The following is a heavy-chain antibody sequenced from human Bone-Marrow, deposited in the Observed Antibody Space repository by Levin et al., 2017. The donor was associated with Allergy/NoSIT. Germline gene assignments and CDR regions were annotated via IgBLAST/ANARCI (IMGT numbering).Heavy chain of an antibody. V-gene: IGHV4-34*01. Sequence: SETLSLTCAVYGGSFSHYYWTWIRQPPGKGLEWIGEINHGGSTTYNPSLKSRVTISLDTSNNQFSLTLTSVTAADTAIYYCASPRNYYDSTGFDYWGQGTLVTVSS. J-gene: IGHJ4*02. CDR1: GGSFSHYY. CDR2: INHGGST. CDR3: ASPRNYYDSTGFDY. D-gene: IGHD3-22*01.